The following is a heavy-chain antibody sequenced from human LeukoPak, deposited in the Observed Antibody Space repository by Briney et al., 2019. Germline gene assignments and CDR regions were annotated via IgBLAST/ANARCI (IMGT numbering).Heavy chain of an antibody. J-gene: IGHJ4*02. CDR1: GFTFSSYA. V-gene: IGHV3-30*04. Sequence: GRSLRLSCAASGFTFSSYAMHWVRQAPGKGLEWVAVISYDGSNKYYADSVKGRFTISRDNSKNTLYLQMNSLRAEDTAVYYCARAHSPAGLLPGVGGFDYWGQGTLVTVSS. CDR2: ISYDGSNK. D-gene: IGHD2-15*01. CDR3: ARAHSPAGLLPGVGGFDY.